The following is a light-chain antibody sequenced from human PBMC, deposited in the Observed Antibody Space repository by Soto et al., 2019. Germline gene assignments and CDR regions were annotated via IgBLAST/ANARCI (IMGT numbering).Light chain of an antibody. Sequence: EIVLTQSPATLSLSPGERATLSCRASQSVGRFLAWYQQKPGQTPRLLIYDASNRATGITARCSARGSETVFAPTISTLEPEDFAGYYCQKGSNWPPNFAVGGGTGV. J-gene: IGKJ4*01. CDR1: QSVGRF. CDR2: DAS. CDR3: QKGSNWPPNFA. V-gene: IGKV3-11*01.